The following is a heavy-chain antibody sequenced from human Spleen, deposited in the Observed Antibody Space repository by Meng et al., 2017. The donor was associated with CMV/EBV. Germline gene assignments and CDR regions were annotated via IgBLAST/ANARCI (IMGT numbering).Heavy chain of an antibody. Sequence: SGYTFTSYDIHWVRPATGQGLEWMGWMNPNSGNTGYAQKFQGRVTMTRNTSISTAYMELSSLSSEDTAVYYCARGWFGELFGGWFDPWGQGTLVTVSS. J-gene: IGHJ5*02. V-gene: IGHV1-8*01. CDR2: MNPNSGNT. CDR3: ARGWFGELFGGWFDP. CDR1: GYTFTSYD. D-gene: IGHD3-10*01.